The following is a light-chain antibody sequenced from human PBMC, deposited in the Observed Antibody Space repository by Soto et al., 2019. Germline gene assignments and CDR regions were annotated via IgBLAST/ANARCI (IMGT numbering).Light chain of an antibody. CDR2: GNS. CDR1: NSNIGAGYD. V-gene: IGLV1-40*01. Sequence: QSVLTQPPPVSGAPGQRVTISCTGSNSNIGAGYDVHWYQQLPGTAPKLLIYGNSNRPSGVPDRFSGSKSGTSASLTITGLQAEDEADYYCQSYGDSLSGYVFGTGTKVTVL. CDR3: QSYGDSLSGYV. J-gene: IGLJ1*01.